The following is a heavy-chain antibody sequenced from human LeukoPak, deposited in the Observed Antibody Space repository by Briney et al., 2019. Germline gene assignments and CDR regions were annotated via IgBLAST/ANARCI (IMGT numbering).Heavy chain of an antibody. J-gene: IGHJ4*02. CDR2: IRYDGSNK. Sequence: GGSLRLSCAASGFTFSSYGMHWVRQAPGKGLEWVAFIRYDGSNKYYADSVKGRFTISRDNSKNTLYLRMNSLRAEDTAVYYCARSDILTGYSYFDYWGQGTLVTVSS. CDR3: ARSDILTGYSYFDY. CDR1: GFTFSSYG. D-gene: IGHD3-9*01. V-gene: IGHV3-30*02.